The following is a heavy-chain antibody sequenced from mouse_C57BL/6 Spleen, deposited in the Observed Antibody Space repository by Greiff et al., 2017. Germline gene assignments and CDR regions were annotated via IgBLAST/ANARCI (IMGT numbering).Heavy chain of an antibody. D-gene: IGHD2-1*01. CDR1: GYTFTDYN. CDR3: AREGINGNYDAMDY. V-gene: IGHV1-18*01. Sequence: EVQLQESGPELVKPGASVKIPCKASGYTFTDYNMDWVKQSHGKSLEWIGDINPNNGGTIYNQKFKGKATLTVDKSSSTAYMELRSLTSEDTAVYYCAREGINGNYDAMDYWGQGTSVTVSS. CDR2: INPNNGGT. J-gene: IGHJ4*01.